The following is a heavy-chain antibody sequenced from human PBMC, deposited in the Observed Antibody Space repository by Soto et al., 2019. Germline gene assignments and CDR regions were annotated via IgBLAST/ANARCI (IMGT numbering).Heavy chain of an antibody. Sequence: SETLSLTCTISGGSVSTYYWSWIRQPAGKGLEWIGRIFINGNTNYNPSLRSRVTMSVDTSKGQFSLNLTSVTAADTAVYFCARSGGSYNFDSWGQGILVTVSS. CDR3: ARSGGSYNFDS. J-gene: IGHJ4*02. CDR1: GGSVSTYY. CDR2: IFINGNT. V-gene: IGHV4-4*07. D-gene: IGHD1-26*01.